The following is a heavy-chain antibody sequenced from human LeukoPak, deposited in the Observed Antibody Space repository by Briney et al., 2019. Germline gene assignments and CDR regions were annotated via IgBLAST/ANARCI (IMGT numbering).Heavy chain of an antibody. J-gene: IGHJ4*02. D-gene: IGHD3-10*01. V-gene: IGHV3-9*01. CDR2: ISWNSGSI. CDR3: AKGLSKVRGLDY. CDR1: GFTFDDYA. Sequence: GGSLRLSCAASGFTFDDYAMHWVRPGPGKGLEWVSGISWNSGSIAYADSVKGRFTISRDNAKNSLYLQMDSLRSEDTALYYCAKGLSKVRGLDYWGQGTLVTVSS.